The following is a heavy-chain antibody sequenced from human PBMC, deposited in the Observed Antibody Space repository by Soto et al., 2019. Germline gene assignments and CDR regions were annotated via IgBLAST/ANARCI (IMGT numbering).Heavy chain of an antibody. V-gene: IGHV4-59*02. CDR3: AREVRYCSGGSCYSYLDH. CDR1: GGSVNSDY. D-gene: IGHD2-15*01. Sequence: LETLSLTCTVSGGSVNSDYWSWIRQPPGRGLEWIGYIYSSGYTNYNPSLESRVTISVDTSKKQFSLKLNSVTAADTAVYYCAREVRYCSGGSCYSYLDHWGQGTLV. CDR2: IYSSGYT. J-gene: IGHJ4*02.